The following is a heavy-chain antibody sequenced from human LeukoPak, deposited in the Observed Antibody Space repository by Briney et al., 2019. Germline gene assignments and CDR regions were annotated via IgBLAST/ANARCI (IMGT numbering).Heavy chain of an antibody. V-gene: IGHV4-31*09. CDR3: ATNGDYSLHY. D-gene: IGHD4-17*01. J-gene: IGHJ4*02. CDR2: LSDGGTT. CDR1: GDSIRSGGFY. Sequence: PSQTLSLTCTVSGDSIRSGGFYWSWIRQHPEKGLEWIGELSDGGTTHYNPSLTSRVTISADKSKNQFSLMLTSVTAADTAVYYCATNGDYSLHYWGQGTLVTVSS.